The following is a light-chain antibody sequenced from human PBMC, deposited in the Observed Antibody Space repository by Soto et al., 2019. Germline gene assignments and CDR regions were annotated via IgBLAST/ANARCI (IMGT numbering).Light chain of an antibody. CDR1: QSVSSSY. Sequence: EIVLTQSPGTLSLSPGERVTLSCRASQSVSSSYLGWFQQKPGQAPRLLIYGASTRATGIPARFSGSGSGTEFTLTISSLQSEDFAVYYCQQRSNWPPITFGQGTRLEIK. CDR3: QQRSNWPPIT. V-gene: IGKV3D-20*02. J-gene: IGKJ5*01. CDR2: GAS.